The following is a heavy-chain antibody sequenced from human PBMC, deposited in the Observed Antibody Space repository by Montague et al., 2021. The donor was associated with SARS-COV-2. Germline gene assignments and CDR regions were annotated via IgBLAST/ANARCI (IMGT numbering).Heavy chain of an antibody. CDR2: TYYRSKWYN. Sequence: CAISGDSVSSNSATWNWVRQSPSRGLEWLGRTYYRSKWYNDYAVSLRGRVTINPDTSKNQFSLQLNSVTPEDTAIYYCTSGREGNYNVMDVWGQGTTVTGSS. D-gene: IGHD1-1*01. J-gene: IGHJ6*02. CDR3: TSGREGNYNVMDV. V-gene: IGHV6-1*01. CDR1: GDSVSSNSAT.